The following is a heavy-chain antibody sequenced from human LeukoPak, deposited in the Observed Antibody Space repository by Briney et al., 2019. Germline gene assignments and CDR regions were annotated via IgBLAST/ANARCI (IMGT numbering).Heavy chain of an antibody. CDR1: GFTFSSYA. V-gene: IGHV3-23*01. Sequence: GGSLRLSCAASGFTFSSYAMSWVRQAPGKGLEWVSAITGSGGSAYYADSVKGRFTVSRDNSKNTLYLQMNSLKAEDTAVYYCAKDVMLTVTTLWFDPWGQGTLVTVSS. D-gene: IGHD4-17*01. CDR3: AKDVMLTVTTLWFDP. J-gene: IGHJ5*02. CDR2: ITGSGGSA.